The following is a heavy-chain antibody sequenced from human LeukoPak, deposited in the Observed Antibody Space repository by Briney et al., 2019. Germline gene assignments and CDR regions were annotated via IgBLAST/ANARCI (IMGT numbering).Heavy chain of an antibody. CDR1: GFTFDDYG. CDR2: INWNGGST. V-gene: IGHV3-20*04. CDR3: AKDRCSNGIGCLYYYMDV. D-gene: IGHD2-8*01. Sequence: GGSLRLSCAASGFTFDDYGMSWVRQAPGKGLEWVSGINWNGGSTGYADSVKGRFTISRDNAKNMLNLQMNSLRAEDTAVYYCAKDRCSNGIGCLYYYMDVWGKGSTVTISS. J-gene: IGHJ6*03.